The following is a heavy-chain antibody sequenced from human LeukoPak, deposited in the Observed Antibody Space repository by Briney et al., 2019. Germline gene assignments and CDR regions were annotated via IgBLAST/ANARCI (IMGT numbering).Heavy chain of an antibody. D-gene: IGHD4-11*01. CDR3: ARTSGLTVAPDY. V-gene: IGHV3-7*01. J-gene: IGHJ4*02. CDR2: TKGDETEQ. Sequence: PGGSLRLSCTTTGFSFGSYWMSWVRQAPGKGLEWVANTKGDETEQYTLDSVKGRFTISRDNAKNSLYLQMNSLRAEDTAVYYCARTSGLTVAPDYWGQGTLVTVSS. CDR1: GFSFGSYW.